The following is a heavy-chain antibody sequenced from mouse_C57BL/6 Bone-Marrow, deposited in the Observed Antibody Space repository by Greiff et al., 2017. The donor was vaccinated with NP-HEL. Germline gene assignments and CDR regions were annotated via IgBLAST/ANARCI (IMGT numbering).Heavy chain of an antibody. CDR1: GFTFTDYY. D-gene: IGHD2-4*01. CDR2: IRNKANGYTT. V-gene: IGHV7-3*01. J-gene: IGHJ3*01. Sequence: EVQRVESGGGLVQPGGSLSLSCAASGFTFTDYYMSWVRQPPGKALEWLGFIRNKANGYTTEYSASVKGRFTISRDNSQSILYLQMNALRAEDSATYYCARYHDYDEGFAYWGQGTLVTVSA. CDR3: ARYHDYDEGFAY.